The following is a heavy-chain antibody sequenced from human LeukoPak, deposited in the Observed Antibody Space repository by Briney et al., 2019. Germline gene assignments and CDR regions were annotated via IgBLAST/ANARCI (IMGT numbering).Heavy chain of an antibody. CDR2: ITGTHYTT. J-gene: IGHJ5*01. Sequence: GGSLRLSCAASGFTFSSFAMTWVRQAPGKGLEWVSSITGTHYTTYNTDSVKGRFTISRDNSKNTPYLQMNSLRADDTAVYYCTKDPNGDYVGAFDSWGQGTLVTVSS. CDR3: TKDPNGDYVGAFDS. D-gene: IGHD4-17*01. CDR1: GFTFSSFA. V-gene: IGHV3-23*01.